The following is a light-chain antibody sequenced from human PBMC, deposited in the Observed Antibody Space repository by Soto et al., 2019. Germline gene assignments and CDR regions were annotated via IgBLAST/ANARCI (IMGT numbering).Light chain of an antibody. CDR3: QQCCSTLRT. CDR1: QSVSSSY. CDR2: GAS. Sequence: EILLTQSPGSLSLSPWAIATLYWQASQSVSSSYLAWYQQKPGQAPRLLIYGASSRATGIPDRFSGSGSGTDFTLTISRLEPEDFATYYCQQCCSTLRTFGQGTRLEIK. J-gene: IGKJ5*01. V-gene: IGKV3-20*01.